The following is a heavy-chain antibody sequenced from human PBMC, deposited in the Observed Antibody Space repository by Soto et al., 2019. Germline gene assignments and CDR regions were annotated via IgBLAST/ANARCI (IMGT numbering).Heavy chain of an antibody. Sequence: LRLSCVASGFTFRSYSMHWVRQAPGKGLEWVTLISYDGSNIYYADSVKGRFTISRDNSKNTLYLQMNSLRADDTAVYHCARDRRYCTSTSCYQTYYYYYGMDVWGQGTTVTVSS. CDR3: ARDRRYCTSTSCYQTYYYYYGMDV. D-gene: IGHD2-2*01. CDR1: GFTFRSYS. CDR2: ISYDGSNI. V-gene: IGHV3-30-3*01. J-gene: IGHJ6*02.